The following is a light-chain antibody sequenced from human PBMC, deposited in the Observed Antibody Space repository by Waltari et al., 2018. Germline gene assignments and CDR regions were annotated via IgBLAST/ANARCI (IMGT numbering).Light chain of an antibody. CDR2: TNS. Sequence: SSELSQPPSVPVAQGQTATLTSSDENIPRQLVHWDQQKPGQAPVLVVHTNSSRASGIPERFSGSNSGNPATLTISRAQAGDEADYFCQVWEGRPIFGGGTRLTVL. CDR3: QVWEGRPI. CDR1: NIPRQL. V-gene: IGLV3-9*01. J-gene: IGLJ2*01.